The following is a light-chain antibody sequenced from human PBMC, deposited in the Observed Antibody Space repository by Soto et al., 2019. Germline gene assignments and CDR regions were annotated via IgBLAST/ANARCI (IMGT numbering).Light chain of an antibody. Sequence: EIVMTQSPATLSVSPGERATLSCRASQSVSSNLAWYQQKPGQAPRLLIYGASTRATGIPARFSGSGSGTEFTLTISSLKSEDFALYFCQQYNNWPRTFGQGTKVDIK. J-gene: IGKJ1*01. V-gene: IGKV3-15*01. CDR2: GAS. CDR1: QSVSSN. CDR3: QQYNNWPRT.